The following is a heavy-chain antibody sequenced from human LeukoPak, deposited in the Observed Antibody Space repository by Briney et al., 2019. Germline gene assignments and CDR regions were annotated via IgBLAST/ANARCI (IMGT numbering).Heavy chain of an antibody. CDR2: INWNGGST. V-gene: IGHV3-20*04. CDR3: ARDSFSGSSLDY. J-gene: IGHJ4*02. D-gene: IGHD1-26*01. CDR1: GFTFDEYG. Sequence: PGGSLRLSCAASGFTFDEYGMSWVRHAPEKGREWVSSINWNGGSTGYADSVKGRFTISRDSAKNSVYLQMNSLRADDTALYYCARDSFSGSSLDYWGQGTLVTVSS.